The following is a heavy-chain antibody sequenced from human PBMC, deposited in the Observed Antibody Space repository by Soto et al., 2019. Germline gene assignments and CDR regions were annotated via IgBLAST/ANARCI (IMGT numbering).Heavy chain of an antibody. J-gene: IGHJ6*02. CDR2: IIPIFGTA. D-gene: IGHD3-22*01. CDR3: ARDGSGYRSRASPMDV. CDR1: GDTFSSYA. V-gene: IGHV1-69*13. Sequence: SVKVSCKASGDTFSSYAISWVRQAPGQGLEWMGVIIPIFGTANYAQKFQGRVTITADESTSTAYMELSSLRSEDTAVYYCARDGSGYRSRASPMDVWGQGTTVTVSS.